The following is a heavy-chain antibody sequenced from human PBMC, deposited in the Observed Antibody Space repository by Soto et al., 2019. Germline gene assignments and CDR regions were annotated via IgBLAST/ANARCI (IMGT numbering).Heavy chain of an antibody. V-gene: IGHV1-3*01. Sequence: QVQLVQSGAAVKKPGASVKVSCKASGYTFTSYAMHWVRQAPGQRLEWMGWINAGNGNTKYSQKFQGRVTITRDTSASTAYRELSSLRSEDTAVYYCARDLFGVVISHYYYGMDVWGQGTTVTVSS. J-gene: IGHJ6*02. D-gene: IGHD3-3*01. CDR2: INAGNGNT. CDR1: GYTFTSYA. CDR3: ARDLFGVVISHYYYGMDV.